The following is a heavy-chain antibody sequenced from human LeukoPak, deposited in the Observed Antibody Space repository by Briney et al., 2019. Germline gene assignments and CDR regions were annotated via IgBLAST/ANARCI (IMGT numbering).Heavy chain of an antibody. CDR2: ISSSSTYI. D-gene: IGHD2-21*02. Sequence: ETLSLTCAVYGGSFSGYYWNWVRQAPGEGLEWVSYISSSSTYIYYADSVKGRFTISRDNAKNSLYLQMNSLRAEDTAVYYCSRETAHQIDYWGQGILVTVSS. V-gene: IGHV3-21*01. J-gene: IGHJ4*02. CDR1: GGSFSGYY. CDR3: SRETAHQIDY.